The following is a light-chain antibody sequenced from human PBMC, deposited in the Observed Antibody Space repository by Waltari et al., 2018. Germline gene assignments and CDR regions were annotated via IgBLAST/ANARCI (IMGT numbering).Light chain of an antibody. V-gene: IGLV4-69*01. CDR1: SGHSSYS. J-gene: IGLJ3*02. CDR2: VNNDDSH. Sequence: QLVLTQSPSASASLGTSVKLTCTLSSGHSSYSIAWHQQQPEKGPRYLMKVNNDDSHTKGGRVPDRFSGSRSGAWRYPTNSSLQSGDEAYYYCQTWVTGIGWVFCGGTKLTVL. CDR3: QTWVTGIGWV.